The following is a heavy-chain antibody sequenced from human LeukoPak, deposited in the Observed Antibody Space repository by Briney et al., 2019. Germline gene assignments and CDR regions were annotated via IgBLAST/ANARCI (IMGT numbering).Heavy chain of an antibody. CDR3: ARDWDTGRYFDY. J-gene: IGHJ4*02. CDR2: IDGSSRYM. CDR1: GFTFSSYT. V-gene: IGHV3-21*01. D-gene: IGHD5-18*01. Sequence: GGSLRLSCAASGFTFSSYTMHWVRQAPGKGLEWVASIDGSSRYMYYSDSMKGRFTISRANAKNSLYLQINTLRAEDTAVYFCARDWDTGRYFDYWGQGTLVSVSS.